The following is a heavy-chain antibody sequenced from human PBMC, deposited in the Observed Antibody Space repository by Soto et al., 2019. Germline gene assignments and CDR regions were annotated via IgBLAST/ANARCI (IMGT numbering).Heavy chain of an antibody. CDR1: GGSISSYY. CDR2: IYYSGST. D-gene: IGHD5-12*01. Sequence: KASETLSLTCTVSGGSISSYYWSWIRQPPGKGLEWIGYIYYSGSTNYNPSLKSRVTISVDTSKNQFSLELSSVTAADTAVYYCARVNSDIVATFGPWAFDIWGQGTMVTVSS. CDR3: ARVNSDIVATFGPWAFDI. V-gene: IGHV4-59*01. J-gene: IGHJ3*02.